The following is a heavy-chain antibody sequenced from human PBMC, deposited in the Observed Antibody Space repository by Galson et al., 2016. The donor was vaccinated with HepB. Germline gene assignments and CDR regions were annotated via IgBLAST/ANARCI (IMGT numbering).Heavy chain of an antibody. V-gene: IGHV3-30*18. Sequence: SLRPSCAASGFTSSTYGMDWVRQAPGKGLDWEAVISFDGSYKYYADSVQGRFTISRDNSKNTLYLQMNSLRAEDTAVYYCAKDAGVIWSGGYFDYWGQGTLVTVSS. D-gene: IGHD3-3*01. CDR2: ISFDGSYK. CDR1: GFTSSTYG. J-gene: IGHJ4*02. CDR3: AKDAGVIWSGGYFDY.